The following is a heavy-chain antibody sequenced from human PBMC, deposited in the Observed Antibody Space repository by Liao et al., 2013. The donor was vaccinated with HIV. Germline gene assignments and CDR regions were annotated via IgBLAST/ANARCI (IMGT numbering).Heavy chain of an antibody. CDR3: ARARRHSAPDI. CDR2: ISNRGAT. Sequence: QLQLQESGPGLVKSSETLSLICDVSGGSISRYGNFWAWIRQPPEKGLEWIGSISNRGATFYGLSLRSRVSISRDMSKNQFFLRLSSVTAADTAIYFCARARRHSAPDIWGQGTFVTVSS. D-gene: IGHD4-11*01. CDR1: GGSISRYGNF. J-gene: IGHJ3*02. V-gene: IGHV4-39*07.